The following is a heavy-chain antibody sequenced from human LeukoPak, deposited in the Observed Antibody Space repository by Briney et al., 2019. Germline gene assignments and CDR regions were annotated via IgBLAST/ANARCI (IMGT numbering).Heavy chain of an antibody. J-gene: IGHJ3*02. V-gene: IGHV3-48*03. CDR3: ARSLCLADAFDN. CDR2: ISSSWSTI. D-gene: IGHD2-21*01. Sequence: GVSLRLSCAASGFTFSSYEMIWVRQAPGKGLEGVLYISSSWSTIYYADSVKGRFTIYRDNAKNSMYLRMKSPRAADTAVYYCARSLCLADAFDNWGQGTMVTVSS. CDR1: GFTFSSYE.